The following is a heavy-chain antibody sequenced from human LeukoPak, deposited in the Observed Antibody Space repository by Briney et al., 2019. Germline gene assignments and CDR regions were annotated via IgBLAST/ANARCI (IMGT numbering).Heavy chain of an antibody. CDR3: ARVTGYMIEDYFDY. V-gene: IGHV4-59*01. D-gene: IGHD3-9*01. CDR2: IYYSGST. Sequence: PSETLSLTCTVSGGSISSYYWSWIRQPPGKGLEWIGHIYYSGSTNYNPSLKSRVTISVDTSKNQFSLKLSSVTAADTAVYYCARVTGYMIEDYFDYWGQGTLLTVSS. J-gene: IGHJ4*02. CDR1: GGSISSYY.